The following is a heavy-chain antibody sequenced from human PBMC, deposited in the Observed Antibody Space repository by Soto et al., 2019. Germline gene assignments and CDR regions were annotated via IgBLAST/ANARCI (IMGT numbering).Heavy chain of an antibody. Sequence: SVKVSCKASGGTFSSYAISWVRQAPGQGLEWMGGIIPIFGTANYAQKFQGRVTITADESTSTAYMELSSLRSEDTAVYYCARDNLPNNYYYYYGMDVWGQGTTVTVSS. CDR2: IIPIFGTA. V-gene: IGHV1-69*13. CDR1: GGTFSSYA. CDR3: ARDNLPNNYYYYYGMDV. J-gene: IGHJ6*02.